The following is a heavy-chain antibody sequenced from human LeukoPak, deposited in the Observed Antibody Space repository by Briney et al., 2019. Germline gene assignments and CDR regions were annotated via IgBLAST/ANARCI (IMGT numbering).Heavy chain of an antibody. CDR1: GFTFSSSA. Sequence: GGSLRLSCAASGFTFSSSAMSWVRQAPGKGLEWVSAISNNGGYTYYADSVQGRFTISRDNSKSTLCLQMNSLRAEDTAVYYCARVGSSSSLGFDYWGQGTLVTVSS. V-gene: IGHV3-23*01. CDR2: ISNNGGYT. D-gene: IGHD6-6*01. CDR3: ARVGSSSSLGFDY. J-gene: IGHJ4*02.